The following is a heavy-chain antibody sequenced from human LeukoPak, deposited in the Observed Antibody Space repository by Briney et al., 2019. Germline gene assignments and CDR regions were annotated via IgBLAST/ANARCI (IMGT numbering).Heavy chain of an antibody. V-gene: IGHV4-59*08. CDR3: AGMSSSYPNYYHGMDV. J-gene: IGHJ6*02. CDR2: IYYFGST. CDR1: GGSISSYY. Sequence: SETLSLTCTVSGGSISSYYWSWIRQPPGKGLEWIGYIYYFGSTNYNPSLKSRVTMSVDTSNNQFSLKLSSVTAADTAVYYCAGMSSSYPNYYHGMDVWGQGTTVTVSS. D-gene: IGHD2-15*01.